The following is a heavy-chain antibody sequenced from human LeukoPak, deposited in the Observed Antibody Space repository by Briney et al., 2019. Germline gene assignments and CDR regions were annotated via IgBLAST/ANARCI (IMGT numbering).Heavy chain of an antibody. J-gene: IGHJ4*02. CDR2: ISYDGSNK. Sequence: GRSLRLSCAASGFTFSSYAMHWVRQAPGKGLEWVAVISYDGSNKYYADSVKGRFTISRDNSKNTLYLQMNSLRAEDTVVYYCARDSAVTTSHHFDYWGQGTLVTVSS. D-gene: IGHD4-17*01. V-gene: IGHV3-30-3*01. CDR1: GFTFSSYA. CDR3: ARDSAVTTSHHFDY.